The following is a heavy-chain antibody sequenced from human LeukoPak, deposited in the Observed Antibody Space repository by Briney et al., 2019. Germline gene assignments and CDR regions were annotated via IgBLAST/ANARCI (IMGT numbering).Heavy chain of an antibody. Sequence: ASVKVSCKASGYTFTSYAINWVRQATGQGLEWMGWMNPNSGNTAYAQKLQGRVTMTRNTSISTAYMELSSLRSEDTAVYYCARMEHSYGYGPLDYWGQGTLVTVSS. D-gene: IGHD5-18*01. CDR1: GYTFTSYA. V-gene: IGHV1-8*01. CDR2: MNPNSGNT. J-gene: IGHJ4*02. CDR3: ARMEHSYGYGPLDY.